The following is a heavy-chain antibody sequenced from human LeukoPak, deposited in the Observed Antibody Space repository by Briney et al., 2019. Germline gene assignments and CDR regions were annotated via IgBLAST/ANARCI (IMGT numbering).Heavy chain of an antibody. J-gene: IGHJ4*02. D-gene: IGHD3-10*01. Sequence: TGGSLRLSCAASGFTFSSYSMNWVRQAPGKGLEWVSSISSSSSYIYYADSVKSRFTISRDNAKNSLYLQMNSLRAEDTAVYYCAREAGSGLFILTGGQGKLVTVSS. CDR1: GFTFSSYS. CDR2: ISSSSSYI. V-gene: IGHV3-21*01. CDR3: AREAGSGLFILT.